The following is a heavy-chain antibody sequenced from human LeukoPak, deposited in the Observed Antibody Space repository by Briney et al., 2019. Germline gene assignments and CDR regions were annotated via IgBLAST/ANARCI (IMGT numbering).Heavy chain of an antibody. J-gene: IGHJ6*02. D-gene: IGHD3/OR15-3a*01. Sequence: GGSLTLSWAVSRLSLSTFSTGCVRPPAGGWRGWVSSISRGATYIYYADSVKGRFTSSRDKARSSLYLQMNSLRAEDTAVYYCARGGVGLVIIPGWEYAYYGLAVWDRETSLTV. CDR1: RLSLSTFS. CDR2: ISRGATYI. CDR3: ARGGVGLVIIPGWEYAYYGLAV. V-gene: IGHV3-21*01.